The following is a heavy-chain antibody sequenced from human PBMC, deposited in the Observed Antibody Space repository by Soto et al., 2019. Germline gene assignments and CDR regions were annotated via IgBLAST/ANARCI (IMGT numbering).Heavy chain of an antibody. CDR2: IYWDDDK. CDR1: GFSLSTSGVG. CDR3: SAAYVRYNWFDP. J-gene: IGHJ5*02. D-gene: IGHD2-15*01. Sequence: QITLKESGPTLVKPTQPLTLTCTFSGFSLSTSGVGVGWIRQPPGKALEWLALIYWDDDKRYSPSLKNRLTITKDTSKNQVVLTMTNMDPVDTATYYCSAAYVRYNWFDPWGQGTLVTVSS. V-gene: IGHV2-5*02.